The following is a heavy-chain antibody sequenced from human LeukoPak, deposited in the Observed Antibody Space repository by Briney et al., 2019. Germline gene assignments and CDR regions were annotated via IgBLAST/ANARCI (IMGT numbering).Heavy chain of an antibody. CDR1: GASISISGYY. J-gene: IGHJ6*02. CDR3: ARDFYYYGMDV. CDR2: IYYSGST. V-gene: IGHV4-39*02. Sequence: PSETLSLTCTVSGASISISGYYWGWIRQPPGQGLEWIGSIYYSGSTYYNPSLKSRVTISVDTSKNQFSLNLSSVTAADTAVYYCARDFYYYGMDVWGQGTTVTVSS.